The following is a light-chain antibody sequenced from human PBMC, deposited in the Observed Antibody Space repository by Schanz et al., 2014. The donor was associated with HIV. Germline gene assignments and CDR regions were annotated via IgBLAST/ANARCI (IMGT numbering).Light chain of an antibody. CDR2: DAS. CDR3: QQYGSSPPRYT. V-gene: IGKV3-20*01. CDR1: QSVSSY. Sequence: EIVLTQSPATLSLSPGERATLSCRASQSVSSYLAWYQQKPGQAPRLLIYDASNRATGIPARFSGSGSGTDFTLTISRLAPEDFAVYYCQQYGSSPPRYTFGQGTKVEI. J-gene: IGKJ2*01.